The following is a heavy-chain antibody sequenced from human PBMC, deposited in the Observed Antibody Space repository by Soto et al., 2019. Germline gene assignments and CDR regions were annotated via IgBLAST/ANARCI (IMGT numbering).Heavy chain of an antibody. CDR1: GGTFSSYA. D-gene: IGHD6-19*01. J-gene: IGHJ5*02. CDR2: IIPIFGTA. Sequence: GASVKVSCKASGGTFSSYAISWARQAPGQGLEWMGGIIPIFGTANYAQKFQGRVTITADESTSTAYMELSSLRSEDTAVYYCARDGDSSGFNWFDPWGQGTLVTVSS. CDR3: ARDGDSSGFNWFDP. V-gene: IGHV1-69*13.